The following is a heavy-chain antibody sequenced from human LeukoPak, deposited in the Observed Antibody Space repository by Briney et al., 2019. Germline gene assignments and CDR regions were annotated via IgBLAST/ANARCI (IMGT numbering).Heavy chain of an antibody. CDR1: GFTFSSYW. CDR3: ARDRATTYYYDSSGYYRGY. CDR2: IKQDGSEK. J-gene: IGHJ4*02. V-gene: IGHV3-7*01. Sequence: GGSLRLSCAASGFTFSSYWMSWVRQAPGKGLEWVANIKQDGSEKYYVDSVKGRFTISRDNAKNSLYLQMNSLRAEDTAVYYCARDRATTYYYDSSGYYRGYWGQGTLVTVSS. D-gene: IGHD3-22*01.